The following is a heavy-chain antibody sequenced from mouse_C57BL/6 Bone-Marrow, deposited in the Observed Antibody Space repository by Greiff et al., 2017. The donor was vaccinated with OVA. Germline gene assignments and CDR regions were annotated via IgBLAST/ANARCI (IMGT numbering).Heavy chain of an antibody. CDR3: ARHEERHYGSHVYFDY. Sequence: VQLQQSGAELVKPGASVKLSCKASGYTFTEYTIHWVKQRSGQGLEWIGWFYPGSGSIKYNEKFKDKATLTADKSSSTVYMELSRLTSEDSAVYFGARHEERHYGSHVYFDYWGQGTTLTVSS. D-gene: IGHD1-1*01. J-gene: IGHJ2*01. V-gene: IGHV1-62-2*01. CDR2: FYPGSGSI. CDR1: GYTFTEYT.